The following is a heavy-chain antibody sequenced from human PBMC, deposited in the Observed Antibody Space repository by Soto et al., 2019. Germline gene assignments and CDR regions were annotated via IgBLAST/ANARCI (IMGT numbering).Heavy chain of an antibody. CDR2: ISSSGSTI. CDR1: GFTFSDYY. V-gene: IGHV3-11*01. D-gene: IGHD6-13*01. CDR3: ARGTRRRPGIAAAGPSLLDY. Sequence: GGSLRLSCAASGFTFSDYYMSWIRQAPGKGLEWVSYISSSGSTIYYADSVKGRFTISRDNAKNSLYLQMNSLRAEDTAVYYCARGTRRRPGIAAAGPSLLDYWGQGTLVTVSS. J-gene: IGHJ4*02.